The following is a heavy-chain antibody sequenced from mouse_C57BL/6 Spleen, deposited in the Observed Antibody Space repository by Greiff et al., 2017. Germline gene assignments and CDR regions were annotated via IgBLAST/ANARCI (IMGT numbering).Heavy chain of an antibody. CDR2: IYPGDGDT. J-gene: IGHJ4*01. D-gene: IGHD2-1*01. Sequence: QVQLQQSGPELVKPGASVKISCKASGYAFSSSWMNWVKQRPGKGLEWIGRIYPGDGDTNYNGKFKGKATLTADKSSSTAYMQLSSLTSEDSAVYVCARTIYNGNCRAMDYWGQGTSVTVSS. CDR1: GYAFSSSW. CDR3: ARTIYNGNCRAMDY. V-gene: IGHV1-82*01.